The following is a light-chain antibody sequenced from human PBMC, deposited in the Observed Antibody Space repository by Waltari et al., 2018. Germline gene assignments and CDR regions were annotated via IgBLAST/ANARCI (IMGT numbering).Light chain of an antibody. Sequence: ILFTQCPGTLSWSPGDSATLSCRASQNVSTFLAWYQQKPGQAPRLLIYGASSRATGIPDRFIGGGSGTDFSLTISRLEPEDFAVYYCQHHLRLPATFGQGTKVDIK. CDR1: QNVSTF. V-gene: IGKV3-20*01. J-gene: IGKJ1*01. CDR3: QHHLRLPAT. CDR2: GAS.